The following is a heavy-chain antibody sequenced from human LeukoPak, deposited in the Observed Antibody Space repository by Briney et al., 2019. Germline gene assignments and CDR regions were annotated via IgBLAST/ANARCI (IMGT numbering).Heavy chain of an antibody. J-gene: IGHJ4*02. D-gene: IGHD3-22*01. CDR3: AREPSGDYYAYYFDL. Sequence: GGSLRLSCAASGFAFSSYSMNWVRQAPGKGPEWVSYFRTSGTIYYAGSVKGRFTISRDNAKNSLYLQMNSLRVEDTAVYYCAREPSGDYYAYYFDLWGQGTLVTVSS. CDR1: GFAFSSYS. V-gene: IGHV3-48*01. CDR2: FRTSGTI.